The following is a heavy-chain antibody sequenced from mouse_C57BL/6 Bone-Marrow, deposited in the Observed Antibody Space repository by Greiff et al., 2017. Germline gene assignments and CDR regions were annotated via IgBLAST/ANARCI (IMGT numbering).Heavy chain of an antibody. V-gene: IGHV5-16*01. CDR2: INYDGSST. J-gene: IGHJ4*01. D-gene: IGHD2-2*01. Sequence: EVQVVESEGGLVQPGSSMKLSCTASGFTFSDYYMAWVRQVPEKGLEWVANINYDGSSTYYLDSLKSRFIISRDNAKNILYLQMSSLKSEDTATYYCAREGISTMVSYYAMDYWGQGTSVTVSS. CDR1: GFTFSDYY. CDR3: AREGISTMVSYYAMDY.